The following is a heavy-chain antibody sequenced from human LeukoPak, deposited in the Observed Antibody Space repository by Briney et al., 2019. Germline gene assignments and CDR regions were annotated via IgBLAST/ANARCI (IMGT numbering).Heavy chain of an antibody. Sequence: SETLSLTCAVSGYSISSDYWWGWIRQPPGKGLEWIGYIYHSGTTYYNPSLKSRTTMSVDTSKNQVALKLRSVTAVDTAVYYCVRKLDGHNWFDPWGQGTLVTVSS. CDR1: GYSISSDYW. CDR2: IYHSGTT. D-gene: IGHD3-9*01. CDR3: VRKLDGHNWFDP. V-gene: IGHV4-28*01. J-gene: IGHJ5*02.